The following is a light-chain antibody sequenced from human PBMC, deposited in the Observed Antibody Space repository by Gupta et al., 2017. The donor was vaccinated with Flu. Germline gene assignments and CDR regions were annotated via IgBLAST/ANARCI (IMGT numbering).Light chain of an antibody. CDR3: FSYAVRPPWV. V-gene: IGLV2-11*01. CDR2: DVT. Sequence: VTISSTVTSIDVGGYNYVSCYQQNPAKAHNLMVYDVTNRPSGVPVRFSASKSGNTASLTISGLQVEDDADYYSFSYAVRPPWVFGGGTKLTVL. J-gene: IGLJ3*02. CDR1: SIDVGGYNY.